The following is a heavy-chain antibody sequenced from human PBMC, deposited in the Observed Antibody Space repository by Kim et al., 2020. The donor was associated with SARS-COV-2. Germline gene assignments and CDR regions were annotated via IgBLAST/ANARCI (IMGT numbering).Heavy chain of an antibody. Sequence: GGSLRLSCAASRFSFSSYEMHWVRQAPGKGLEWISSISGSAITKYYADSVKGRFSVSRDNAKNSLYLQMYSLGVEDTAVYYCAGLLTGVYTNNYYFDVWGQGPLVPVSS. J-gene: IGHJ4*02. CDR1: RFSFSSYE. D-gene: IGHD2-2*02. CDR3: AGLLTGVYTNNYYFDV. CDR2: ISGSAITK. V-gene: IGHV3-48*03.